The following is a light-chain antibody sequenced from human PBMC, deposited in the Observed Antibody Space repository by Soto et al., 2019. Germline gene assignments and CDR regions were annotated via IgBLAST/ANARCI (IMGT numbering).Light chain of an antibody. CDR3: QQSFNTRYT. CDR2: AAS. CDR1: QSINYH. J-gene: IGKJ2*01. Sequence: DIQMTQSPSSLSASIGDRVTITCRASQSINYHLNWYQQTPGKASRLLIYAASSLQSGVPSRFSGSGSGTDFTLTISSLQPEDFATYYCQQSFNTRYTFGQGNKLEIK. V-gene: IGKV1-39*01.